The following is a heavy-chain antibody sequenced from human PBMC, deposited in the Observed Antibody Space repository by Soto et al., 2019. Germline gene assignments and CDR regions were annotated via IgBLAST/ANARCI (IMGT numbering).Heavy chain of an antibody. J-gene: IGHJ4*02. CDR1: RFIISSYW. CDR2: INSDGSNT. CDR3: VREGYCTYGLCYTYFFDY. V-gene: IGHV3-74*01. D-gene: IGHD2-8*01. Sequence: GGSLRLSCAASRFIISSYWMHWVRQAPGKGLVWVSRINSDGSNTTYADSVKGRFTISRDNSKNTPYLQMNSLRDEDSAVYFCVREGYCTYGLCYTYFFDYWGQGTLVTVSS.